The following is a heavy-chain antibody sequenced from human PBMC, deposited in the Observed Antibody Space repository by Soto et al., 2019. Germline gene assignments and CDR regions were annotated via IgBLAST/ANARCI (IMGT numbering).Heavy chain of an antibody. CDR1: GYTFTSYY. CDR3: ARALTMTGYPYHFDY. V-gene: IGHV1-46*01. D-gene: IGHD3-9*01. J-gene: IGHJ4*02. CDR2: INPSGGST. Sequence: QVQLVQSGAEVKKPGASVKISCKASGYTFTSYYMHWVRQAPGQGLAWMGIINPSGGSTSYAQKFQGRGTMTRDTSTSTVYMKLSSLRSEDTAVYYCARALTMTGYPYHFDYWGQGTLVTVSS.